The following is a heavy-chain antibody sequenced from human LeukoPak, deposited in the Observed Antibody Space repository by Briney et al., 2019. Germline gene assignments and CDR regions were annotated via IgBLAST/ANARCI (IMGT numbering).Heavy chain of an antibody. D-gene: IGHD5-24*01. CDR2: ISGSGSGSSA. Sequence: GGSLRLSCAASGFTFSSSAMSWVRQAPGKGLEWVSTISGSGSGSSAYYADSVKGRFTISRDNSKNTLYLQMNSLRAEDTAVYYCAKSGYNRFDYWGQGTLVTVSS. V-gene: IGHV3-23*01. CDR3: AKSGYNRFDY. J-gene: IGHJ4*02. CDR1: GFTFSSSA.